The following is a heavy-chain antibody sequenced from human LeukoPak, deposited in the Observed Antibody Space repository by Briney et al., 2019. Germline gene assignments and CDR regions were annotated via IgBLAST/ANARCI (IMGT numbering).Heavy chain of an antibody. Sequence: SETLSLTCAVYGGSFSSHYWTWIRQPPGKGLEWIGYISYIGSTNYNPSLKSRVTISINTSKNQFSLKLSSVTAADTAVYYCARDLVTVTKGFDIWGQGTMVSVSS. CDR2: ISYIGST. CDR1: GGSFSSHY. V-gene: IGHV4-59*11. D-gene: IGHD4-17*01. J-gene: IGHJ3*02. CDR3: ARDLVTVTKGFDI.